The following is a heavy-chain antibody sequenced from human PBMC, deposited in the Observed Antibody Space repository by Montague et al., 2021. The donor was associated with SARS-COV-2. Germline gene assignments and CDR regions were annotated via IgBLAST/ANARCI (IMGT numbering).Heavy chain of an antibody. D-gene: IGHD4-17*01. V-gene: IGHV4-34*01. Sequence: SETLSLTCAVYGGSFSGYYLNWIRQPPGKGLEWIGKINHSGSTNYNPSLKSRVTIAVDTSKNQVSLKLTSVTAAATAVFYCARSTVTNSPFGVSNNLRSRYNGMDVWGQGTTVTVSS. CDR2: INHSGST. J-gene: IGHJ6*02. CDR3: ARSTVTNSPFGVSNNLRSRYNGMDV. CDR1: GGSFSGYY.